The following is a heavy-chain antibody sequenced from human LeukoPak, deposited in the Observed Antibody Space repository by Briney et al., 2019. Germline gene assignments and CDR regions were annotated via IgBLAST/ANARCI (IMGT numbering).Heavy chain of an antibody. Sequence: SETLSLTCTVSGGSISSYYWSWIRQPPGKGLEWIGYIYYSGSTNYNPSLKSRVTISVDTSKNQFSLKLSSVTAADTAVYYCARDRVATILYYYYYSMDVWGQGTTVTVSS. D-gene: IGHD5-12*01. CDR3: ARDRVATILYYYYYSMDV. J-gene: IGHJ6*02. V-gene: IGHV4-59*12. CDR1: GGSISSYY. CDR2: IYYSGST.